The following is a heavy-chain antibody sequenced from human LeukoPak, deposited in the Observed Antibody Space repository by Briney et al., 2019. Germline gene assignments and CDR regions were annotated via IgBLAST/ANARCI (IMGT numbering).Heavy chain of an antibody. J-gene: IGHJ4*02. CDR1: GDSFSSNSAA. Sequence: SQTLSLTCDISGDSFSSNSAAWNWIWQSPSRGLEWLGRTYYRSQWYNDYAISVKSRITINPDTSKNQFSLQLKSVTPEDTAVYYCGREVSGWYAADYRGQGTLVTVSS. CDR2: TYYRSQWYN. D-gene: IGHD6-19*01. CDR3: GREVSGWYAADY. V-gene: IGHV6-1*01.